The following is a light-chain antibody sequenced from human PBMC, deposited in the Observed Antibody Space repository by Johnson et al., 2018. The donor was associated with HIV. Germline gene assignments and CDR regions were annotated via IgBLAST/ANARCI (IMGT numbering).Light chain of an antibody. Sequence: QSVLTQPPSVSAAPGQKVTISCSGSSSNIGNNYVSWFQQLPGTAPKLLIYDNNKRPSGIPDRFSGSKSGTSATLGITGLQTGDEADYYCGAWDSSLRPAFFGTGTKFTVL. CDR3: GAWDSSLRPAF. V-gene: IGLV1-51*01. CDR2: DNN. J-gene: IGLJ1*01. CDR1: SSNIGNNY.